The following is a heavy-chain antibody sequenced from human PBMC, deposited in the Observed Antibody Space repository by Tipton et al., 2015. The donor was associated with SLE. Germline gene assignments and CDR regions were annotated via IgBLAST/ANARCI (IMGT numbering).Heavy chain of an antibody. CDR1: GGPTSSYY. Sequence: TLSLTCTVSGGPTSSYYWGWIRQPLGKGLEWIASIYYSGAINYNPSLKSRVTMSIDMSKNQFSLSLTSMTAADTAIYHCARVVTIGATHYYDVDVWGPGTTVTVSS. J-gene: IGHJ6*02. CDR3: ARVVTIGATHYYDVDV. V-gene: IGHV4-59*08. D-gene: IGHD2-21*02. CDR2: IYYSGAI.